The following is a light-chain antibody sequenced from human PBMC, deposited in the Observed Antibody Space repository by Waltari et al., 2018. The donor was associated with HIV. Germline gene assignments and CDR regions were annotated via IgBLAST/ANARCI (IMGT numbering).Light chain of an antibody. J-gene: IGLJ2*01. CDR1: NRNIGFFNL. V-gene: IGLV2-14*01. Sequence: QSALTQPASGSGSPGQSLTISCTGANRNIGFFNLVSWYRQYPGKAPQLIIYGVTYRPSGISSRFSGSKSGNTASLTISGLQVDDEADYYCSSYASDDTVVFGGGTKLTVL. CDR2: GVT. CDR3: SSYASDDTVV.